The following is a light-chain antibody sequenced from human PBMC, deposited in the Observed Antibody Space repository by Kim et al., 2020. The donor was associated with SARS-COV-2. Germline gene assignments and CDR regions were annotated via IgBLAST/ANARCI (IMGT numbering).Light chain of an antibody. CDR2: QDS. CDR1: KLGDKY. J-gene: IGLJ3*02. V-gene: IGLV3-1*01. Sequence: SYELTQPPSVSVSPGQTASITCSGDKLGDKYACWYQQKPAQSPVLVIYQDSKRPSGIPERFSGSNSGNTATLTISGTQAMDEADYYCQAWDSTWVFGGGTQLTVL. CDR3: QAWDSTWV.